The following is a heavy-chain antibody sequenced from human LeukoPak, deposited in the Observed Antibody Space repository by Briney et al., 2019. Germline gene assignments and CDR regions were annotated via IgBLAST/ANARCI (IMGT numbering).Heavy chain of an antibody. Sequence: ATVTVSCKTSGYTFNDYYIHWVRQAPGQGLEWMGWVNPKSGGTKYEQNFQGRVTMTRDTSISTAYMDLSRLTSDDTAVYYCARAGYYDTSGYYHPFDYWGQGILVTVSS. CDR3: ARAGYYDTSGYYHPFDY. V-gene: IGHV1-2*02. CDR1: GYTFNDYY. D-gene: IGHD3-22*01. CDR2: VNPKSGGT. J-gene: IGHJ4*02.